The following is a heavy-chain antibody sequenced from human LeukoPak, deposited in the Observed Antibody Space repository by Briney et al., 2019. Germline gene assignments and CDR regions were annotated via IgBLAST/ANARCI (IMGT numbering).Heavy chain of an antibody. CDR2: IYSGGST. D-gene: IGHD2-21*02. CDR3: ARGRVVTAGTYYYGMDV. Sequence: GGSLRLSCAASGFTVSSNYMSWVRQAPGKGLEWVSVIYSGGSTYYADSVKGRFTISRDNSKNTLYFQMNSLRAEDTAVYYCARGRVVTAGTYYYGMDVWGQGTTVTVSS. V-gene: IGHV3-66*01. J-gene: IGHJ6*02. CDR1: GFTVSSNY.